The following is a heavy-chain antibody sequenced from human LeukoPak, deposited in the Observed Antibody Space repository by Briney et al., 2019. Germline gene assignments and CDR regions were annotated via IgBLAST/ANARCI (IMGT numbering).Heavy chain of an antibody. V-gene: IGHV1-69*13. CDR3: ARDYDFWSGYFLRKGFDP. CDR2: IIPIFGIA. CDR1: GGTFSSYA. D-gene: IGHD3-3*01. Sequence: GASVKVSCKASGGTFSSYAISWVRQAPGQGLEWMGGIIPIFGIANYAQKFQGRVTITADESTSTAYMELSSLRSEDTAVYYCARDYDFWSGYFLRKGFDPWGQGTLVTVSS. J-gene: IGHJ5*02.